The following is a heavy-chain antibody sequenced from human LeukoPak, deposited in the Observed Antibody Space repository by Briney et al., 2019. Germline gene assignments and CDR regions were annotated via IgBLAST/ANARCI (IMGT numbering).Heavy chain of an antibody. CDR2: IYTSGST. Sequence: SDTLSLPCTVSGGPISSYYWIWLRQPAGKAMEWIGRIYTSGSTIYNPPLKSPVTMSVDKSKNQFSLKLSSVTAADTAVYYCARDLAIVVVPAATNLWFGELGGYYYYMEVWGKGNTVTVSS. CDR3: ARDLAIVVVPAATNLWFGELGGYYYYMEV. D-gene: IGHD2-2*01. J-gene: IGHJ6*03. CDR1: GGPISSYY. V-gene: IGHV4-4*07.